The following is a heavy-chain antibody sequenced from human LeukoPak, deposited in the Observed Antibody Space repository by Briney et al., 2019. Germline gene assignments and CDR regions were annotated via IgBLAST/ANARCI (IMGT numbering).Heavy chain of an antibody. CDR3: AALIIGRPFDY. CDR2: IKQDGSET. CDR1: GFTFSAYW. V-gene: IGHV3-7*03. Sequence: QSGGSLRLSCVASGFTFSAYWMSWVRQAPGKGLEYMASIKQDGSETYYVDSVKGRFTISRDNAKDSLDLQMNNLRAEDTAVYYCAALIIGRPFDYWGQGTLVIVSS. J-gene: IGHJ4*02. D-gene: IGHD1-26*01.